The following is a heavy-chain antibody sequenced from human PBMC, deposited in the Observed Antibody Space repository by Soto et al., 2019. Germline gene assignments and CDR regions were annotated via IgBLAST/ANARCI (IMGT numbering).Heavy chain of an antibody. CDR3: ARGRGASSWYETPHYVDF. Sequence: QVQVVQSGPEVKKPGASVKISCQTSGYSFSTYGINWVRQAPGQGLEWMGWISVFNGHTDYAEKFQGRVTMTTDTSTSTAYMELRSLRSDDTAIYYCARGRGASSWYETPHYVDFWGQGTLVTVSS. V-gene: IGHV1-18*01. J-gene: IGHJ4*02. CDR2: ISVFNGHT. D-gene: IGHD6-13*01. CDR1: GYSFSTYG.